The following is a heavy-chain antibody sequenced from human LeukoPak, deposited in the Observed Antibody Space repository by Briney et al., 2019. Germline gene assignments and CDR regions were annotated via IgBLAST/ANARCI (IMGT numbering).Heavy chain of an antibody. D-gene: IGHD3-16*01. Sequence: SETLSLTCTVSGGSISSYYWSWIRQPPGKGLEYIGYIYYSGSTNYNPSLKSRLTISVDTSKNQFSLKLSSVTAADTAVYYCARETSQKGAHYMDAWGKGTTVTISS. J-gene: IGHJ6*03. CDR3: ARETSQKGAHYMDA. CDR2: IYYSGST. V-gene: IGHV4-59*01. CDR1: GGSISSYY.